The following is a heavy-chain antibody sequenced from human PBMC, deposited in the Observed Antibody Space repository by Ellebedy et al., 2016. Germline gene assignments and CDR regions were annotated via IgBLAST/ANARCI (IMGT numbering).Heavy chain of an antibody. Sequence: GESLKISXAASGFTFSSYGMHWVRQAPGKGLEWVAVIWYDGSNKYYADSVKGRFTISRDNSKNTLYLQMNSLRAEDTAVYYCARDIATYYYDSSGLGYWGQGTLVTVSS. CDR3: ARDIATYYYDSSGLGY. V-gene: IGHV3-33*01. J-gene: IGHJ4*02. CDR1: GFTFSSYG. D-gene: IGHD3-22*01. CDR2: IWYDGSNK.